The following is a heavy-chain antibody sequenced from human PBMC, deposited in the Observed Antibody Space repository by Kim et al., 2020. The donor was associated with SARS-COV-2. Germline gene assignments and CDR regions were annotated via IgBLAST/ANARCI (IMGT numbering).Heavy chain of an antibody. CDR2: ISYDGSNK. J-gene: IGHJ4*02. V-gene: IGHV3-30-3*01. D-gene: IGHD2-15*01. CDR3: ARTRTVVKDRFDY. Sequence: GGSLRLSCAASGFTFSSYAMHWVRQAPGKGLEWVAVISYDGSNKYYADSVKGRFTISRDNSKNTLYLQMNSLRAEDTAVYYCARTRTVVKDRFDYWGQGT. CDR1: GFTFSSYA.